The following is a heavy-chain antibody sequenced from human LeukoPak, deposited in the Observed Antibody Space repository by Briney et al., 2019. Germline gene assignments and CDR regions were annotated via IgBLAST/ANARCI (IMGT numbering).Heavy chain of an antibody. V-gene: IGHV4-4*09. CDR2: IYTSGST. CDR3: ARRAYDIVVPDAFDI. CDR1: GGSISSYY. D-gene: IGHD2-2*01. J-gene: IGHJ3*02. Sequence: SETLSLTCTVSGGSISSYYWSWIRQPPGKGLEWIGYIYTSGSTNYNPSLKSRVTISVDTSKNQFSLKLSSVTAADTAVYYCARRAYDIVVPDAFDIWGQGTMVTVSS.